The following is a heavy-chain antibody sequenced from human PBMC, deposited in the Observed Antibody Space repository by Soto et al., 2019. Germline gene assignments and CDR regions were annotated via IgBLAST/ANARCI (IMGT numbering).Heavy chain of an antibody. J-gene: IGHJ4*02. CDR1: GGSISSYY. Sequence: SETLSLTCTVSGGSISSYYWSWIRQPPGKGLEWIGYIYYSGSTNYNPSLKSRVTISVDTSKNQFSLKLSSVTAADTAVYYCARDGPTEYYFDYWGQGTLVTVSS. CDR2: IYYSGST. V-gene: IGHV4-59*01. D-gene: IGHD4-4*01. CDR3: ARDGPTEYYFDY.